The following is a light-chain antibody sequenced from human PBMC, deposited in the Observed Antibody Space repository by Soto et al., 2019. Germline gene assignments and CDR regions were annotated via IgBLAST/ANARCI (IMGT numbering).Light chain of an antibody. J-gene: IGKJ4*01. CDR3: QQYTDWPWGT. CDR2: AAS. V-gene: IGKV1-9*01. Sequence: IQLAQSPSSLSASVGDRGTITCRASQGMNSYLAWYQQKPGKAPKVLIYAASSLQSGVPSRISGSGSWTDFTLPISSLQPEDFAAYDGQQYTDWPWGTFGGGTKVDIK. CDR1: QGMNSY.